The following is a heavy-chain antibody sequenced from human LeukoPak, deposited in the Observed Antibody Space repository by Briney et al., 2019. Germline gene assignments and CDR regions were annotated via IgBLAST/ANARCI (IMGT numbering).Heavy chain of an antibody. J-gene: IGHJ4*02. Sequence: GGSLRLSCAASGFTFDDYAMHWVRQAPGKGLEWVSGISWNSGSIGYADSVKGRFTISRDNSKNSLYLQMNSLRTEDTALYYCAKGTNYDILTGYHYYFDYWGQGTLVTVSS. CDR2: ISWNSGSI. CDR1: GFTFDDYA. D-gene: IGHD3-9*01. V-gene: IGHV3-9*01. CDR3: AKGTNYDILTGYHYYFDY.